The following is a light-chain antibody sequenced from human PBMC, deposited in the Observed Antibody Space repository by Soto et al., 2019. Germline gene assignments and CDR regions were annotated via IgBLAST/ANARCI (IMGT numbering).Light chain of an antibody. CDR2: AVS. CDR1: NSDVGNYNL. Sequence: QSVLTQPASVSGSPGQGITISCAGTNSDVGNYNLVSWYQHHPGKAPRLIIYAVSKRPSGISDRFSGSTSGSTASLTIAGLQPEDEADYHCCSYAGNTTFKFGGGTKLTVL. J-gene: IGLJ2*01. V-gene: IGLV2-23*02. CDR3: CSYAGNTTFK.